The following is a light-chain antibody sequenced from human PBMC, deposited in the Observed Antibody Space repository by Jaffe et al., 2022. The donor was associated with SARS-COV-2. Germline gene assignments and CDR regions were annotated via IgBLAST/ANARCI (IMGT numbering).Light chain of an antibody. CDR3: AAWDDSLRGPV. Sequence: QSVLTQAPSASGTPGQRVTISCSGSSSNIGSNSVSWYQQLPGTAPKLLIYSSNQRPSGVPDRFSGSKSGTSASLAISGLQSEDEADYYCAAWDDSLRGPVFGGGTKLTVL. CDR1: SSNIGSNS. V-gene: IGLV1-44*01. J-gene: IGLJ3*02. CDR2: SSN.